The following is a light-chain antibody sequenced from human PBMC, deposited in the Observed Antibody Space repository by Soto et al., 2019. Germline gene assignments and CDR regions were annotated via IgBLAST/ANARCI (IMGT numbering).Light chain of an antibody. J-gene: IGKJ3*01. Sequence: EIVLTQSPGTLSLSPGERATLSCRASQSVSSSYLAWYQQKPGQAPRLLIYGASSRATGIPDRFSGSGSGTDFTLTISRLEPEDFAVYYSQQYVSSSGTCGPGT. CDR1: QSVSSSY. V-gene: IGKV3-20*01. CDR2: GAS. CDR3: QQYVSSSGT.